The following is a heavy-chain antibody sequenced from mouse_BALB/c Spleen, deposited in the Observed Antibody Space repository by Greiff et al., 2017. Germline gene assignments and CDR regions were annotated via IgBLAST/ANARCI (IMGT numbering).Heavy chain of an antibody. D-gene: IGHD2-3*01. CDR2: IDPFNGGT. V-gene: IGHV1S135*01. Sequence: VQLQQSGPELMKPGASVKISCKASGYSFTSYYMHWVKQSHGKSLEWIGYIDPFNGGTSYNQKFKGKATLTVDKSSSTAYMHLSSLTSEDSAVYYCARHDGYRYFDVWGAGTTVTVSS. J-gene: IGHJ1*01. CDR3: ARHDGYRYFDV. CDR1: GYSFTSYY.